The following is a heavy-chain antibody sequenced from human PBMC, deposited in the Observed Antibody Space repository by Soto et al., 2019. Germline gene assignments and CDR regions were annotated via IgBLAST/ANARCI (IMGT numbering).Heavy chain of an antibody. V-gene: IGHV4-39*01. Sequence: QLQLQESGPGLVKPSETLSLTCTVSGGSISSSSYYWGWIRQPPGKGLEWIGSIYYSGSTYYNPSLKSRVTISVDTSKNQFSLKLSSVTAADTAVYYCARTLWFGELSGFDPWGQGTLVTVSS. J-gene: IGHJ5*02. CDR1: GGSISSSSYY. CDR2: IYYSGST. D-gene: IGHD3-10*01. CDR3: ARTLWFGELSGFDP.